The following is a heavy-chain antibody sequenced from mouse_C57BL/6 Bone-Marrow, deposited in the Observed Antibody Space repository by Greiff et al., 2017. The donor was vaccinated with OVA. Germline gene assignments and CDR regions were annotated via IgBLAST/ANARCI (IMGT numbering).Heavy chain of an antibody. D-gene: IGHD2-3*01. CDR3: VRHDVYWYFDV. CDR1: GFSFNTYA. J-gene: IGHJ1*03. Sequence: EVMLVESGGGLVQPKGSLKLSCAASGFSFNTYAMNWVRQAPGKGLEWVARIRSKSNNYATYYADSVKDRFTISRDDSESMLYLQMNNLKTDYTAMYYCVRHDVYWYFDVWGTGTTVTVSS. V-gene: IGHV10-1*01. CDR2: IRSKSNNYAT.